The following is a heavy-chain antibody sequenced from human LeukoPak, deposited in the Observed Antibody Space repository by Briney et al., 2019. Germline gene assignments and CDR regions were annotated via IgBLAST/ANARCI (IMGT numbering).Heavy chain of an antibody. D-gene: IGHD2-8*02. J-gene: IGHJ4*02. CDR3: ARTLLGRLFDY. CDR1: GGSITSYY. V-gene: IGHV4-34*01. CDR2: INHSGST. Sequence: SETLSLTCTVSGGSITSYYWSWIRQSPGKGLEWIGEINHSGSTNYNPSLKSRVTISVDTSKNQFSLKLNSVTAADTAVYYCARTLLGRLFDYWGQGALVTVSS.